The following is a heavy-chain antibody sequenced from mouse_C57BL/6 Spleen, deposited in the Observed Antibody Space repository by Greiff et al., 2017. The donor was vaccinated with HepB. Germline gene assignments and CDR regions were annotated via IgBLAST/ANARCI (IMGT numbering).Heavy chain of an antibody. Sequence: QVQLQQPGAELVKPGASVKMSCKASGYTFTSYWITWVKQRPGQGLEWIGDIYPGSGSTTYNEKFKSKATLTVDTSSSTAYMQLSSLTSEDSAVYYCARGGYGSSYWYFDVWGTGTTVTVSS. V-gene: IGHV1-55*01. CDR2: IYPGSGST. CDR1: GYTFTSYW. J-gene: IGHJ1*03. D-gene: IGHD1-1*01. CDR3: ARGGYGSSYWYFDV.